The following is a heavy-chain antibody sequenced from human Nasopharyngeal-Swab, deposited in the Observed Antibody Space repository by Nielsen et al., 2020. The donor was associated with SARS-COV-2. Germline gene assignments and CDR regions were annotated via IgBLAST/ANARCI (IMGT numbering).Heavy chain of an antibody. CDR3: ARTLLAAGGYYYYGMDV. J-gene: IGHJ6*02. Sequence: SGPTLVKPTETLTLTCIVSGFSLSNGRLGVSWIRQPPGKALEWLAHIVSNDEKSYSTSLKRRLTISKDTTKSQVVLTMPNMDPVDTATYSCARTLLAAGGYYYYGMDVWGQGTTVTVSS. D-gene: IGHD6-13*01. V-gene: IGHV2-26*01. CDR1: GFSLSNGRLG. CDR2: IVSNDEK.